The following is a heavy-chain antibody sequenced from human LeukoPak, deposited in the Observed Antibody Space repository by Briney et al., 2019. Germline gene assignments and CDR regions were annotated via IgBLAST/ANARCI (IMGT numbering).Heavy chain of an antibody. Sequence: SETLSLTCSVSGGSISGYYWRWIRQPPGKELEWIGYVYYSENTKYNPSLESRVTISLDTSKNQFSLRLNSVTTADTAVYFCTRRVAITGTPKAYLDYLGQGILVTVSS. CDR3: TRRVAITGTPKAYLDY. CDR2: VYYSENT. V-gene: IGHV4-59*08. J-gene: IGHJ4*02. CDR1: GGSISGYY. D-gene: IGHD1-20*01.